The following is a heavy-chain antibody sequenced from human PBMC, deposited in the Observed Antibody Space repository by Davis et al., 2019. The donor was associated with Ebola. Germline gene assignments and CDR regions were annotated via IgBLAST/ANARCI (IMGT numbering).Heavy chain of an antibody. D-gene: IGHD3-10*01. CDR2: FNPVTGVT. J-gene: IGHJ4*02. CDR3: ANSITVAAQANFDY. V-gene: IGHV1-2*06. CDR1: GYTFTGYF. Sequence: ASVKVSCKASGYTFTGYFIHWVRQAPGRGLEWMGRFNPVTGVTECTQRFQGRVTMTRDTSISTAYMELSRLTSDDTAVYYCANSITVAAQANFDYWGQGIVVTVSS.